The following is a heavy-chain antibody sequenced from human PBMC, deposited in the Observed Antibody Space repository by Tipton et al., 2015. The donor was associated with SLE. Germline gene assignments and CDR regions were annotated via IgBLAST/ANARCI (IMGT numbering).Heavy chain of an antibody. V-gene: IGHV3-66*01. CDR2: ICNGGGP. D-gene: IGHD2-21*02. J-gene: IGHJ4*02. CDR1: GFTVSNSC. Sequence: SLRLSCAASGFTVSNSCMTWVRQAPGKGLEWVSLICNGGGPDYTDSVRGRFTISRDNSKNTLYLQMTNLRDEDTAVYYCARDSTGDSNFDCWGQGTLVTVSS. CDR3: ARDSTGDSNFDC.